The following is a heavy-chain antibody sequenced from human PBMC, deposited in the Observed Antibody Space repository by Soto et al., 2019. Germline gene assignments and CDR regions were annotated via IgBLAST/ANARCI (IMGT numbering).Heavy chain of an antibody. V-gene: IGHV1-18*01. Sequence: QVHLVQSGAEVKKPGASVKVSCKASGYTFTSYGITWVRQAPGQGLEWMGWISAHNGNTDYAQKLQGRVIVTRDTSTSTAYMELRSLISDDTAVYYCASERYGDYWGQGALVTVSS. CDR3: ASERYGDY. CDR2: ISAHNGNT. CDR1: GYTFTSYG. D-gene: IGHD1-1*01. J-gene: IGHJ4*02.